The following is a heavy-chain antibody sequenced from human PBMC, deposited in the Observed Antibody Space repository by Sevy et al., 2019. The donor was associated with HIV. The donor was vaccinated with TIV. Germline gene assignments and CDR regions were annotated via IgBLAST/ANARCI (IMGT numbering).Heavy chain of an antibody. CDR3: ARAPYGDYVYYYYGMDV. J-gene: IGHJ6*02. CDR2: ISYDGSNK. V-gene: IGHV3-30*04. Sequence: GGSLRLSCAASGFTFSSYAMHWVRQAPGKGLEWVAVISYDGSNKYYADSVKGRFTISRDNSKNTLYLQMNSLRAEDTAVYYCARAPYGDYVYYYYGMDVWDQWTTVTVSS. D-gene: IGHD4-17*01. CDR1: GFTFSSYA.